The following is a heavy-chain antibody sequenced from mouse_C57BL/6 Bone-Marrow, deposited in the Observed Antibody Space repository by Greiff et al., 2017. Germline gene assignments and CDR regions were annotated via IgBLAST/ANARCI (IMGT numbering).Heavy chain of an antibody. D-gene: IGHD2-3*01. CDR3: TVYDGDYEAY. CDR2: IDPENGDT. CDR1: GFNIKDDY. V-gene: IGHV14-4*01. J-gene: IGHJ3*01. Sequence: VQLQQSGAELVRPGASVKLSCTASGFNIKDDYMHWVKQRPEQGLEWIGLIDPENGDTEYASKFQGKATITADTSSNTAYLPLSSLTSEDTAVYYCTVYDGDYEAYWGQGTLVTVSA.